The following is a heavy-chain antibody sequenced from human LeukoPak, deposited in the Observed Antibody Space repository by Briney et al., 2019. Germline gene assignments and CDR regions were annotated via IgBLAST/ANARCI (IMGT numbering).Heavy chain of an antibody. D-gene: IGHD4-23*01. CDR3: ARDGYGGNSRIPLIDY. CDR1: GGSISSSSYY. CDR2: IYYSGST. V-gene: IGHV4-39*07. J-gene: IGHJ4*02. Sequence: SETLSLTCTVSGGSISSSSYYWGWIRQPPGKGLEWIGSIYYSGSTYYNPSLKSRVTISVDTSKNQFSLKLSSVTAADTAVYYCARDGYGGNSRIPLIDYWGQGTLVTVSS.